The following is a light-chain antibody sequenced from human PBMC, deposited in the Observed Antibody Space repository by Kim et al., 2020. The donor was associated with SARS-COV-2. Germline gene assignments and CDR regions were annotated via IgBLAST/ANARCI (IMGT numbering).Light chain of an antibody. CDR2: DAS. V-gene: IGKV1-13*02. J-gene: IGKJ4*01. Sequence: GDRVSLTCRASQGTNSALAWYQQKPGELPELLIYDASSLESGVPSRFSGSGSGTDFTLTISSLQPEDLATYYCQQYHSFPFTFGGGTKV. CDR1: QGTNSA. CDR3: QQYHSFPFT.